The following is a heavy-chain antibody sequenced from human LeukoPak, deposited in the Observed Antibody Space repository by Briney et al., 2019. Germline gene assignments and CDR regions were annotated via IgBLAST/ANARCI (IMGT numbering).Heavy chain of an antibody. CDR1: GGPFSGYY. Sequence: SETLSLTCAVYGGPFSGYYWGWIRQPPGKGLEWIGEINHSGSTNYNPSLKSRVTISVDTSKNQFSLKLSSVTAADTAVYYCARGLYSSSWYYFDYWGQGTLVTVSS. CDR2: INHSGST. V-gene: IGHV4-34*01. D-gene: IGHD6-13*01. J-gene: IGHJ4*02. CDR3: ARGLYSSSWYYFDY.